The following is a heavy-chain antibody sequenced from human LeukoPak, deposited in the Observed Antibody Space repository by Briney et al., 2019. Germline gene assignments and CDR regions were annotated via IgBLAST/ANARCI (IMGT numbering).Heavy chain of an antibody. CDR2: ISATGNTV. CDR3: ARDSSGNFIPDYFDY. D-gene: IGHD3-10*01. CDR1: GFTFSSYE. V-gene: IGHV3-48*03. Sequence: PGGSLRPSCATSGFTFSSYEMNWVRQAPGKGLEWVSYISATGNTVYYADSVKGRFTISRDNAKNSLYLQMNSLRAEDTAVYYCARDSSGNFIPDYFDYWGQGTLVTVSS. J-gene: IGHJ4*02.